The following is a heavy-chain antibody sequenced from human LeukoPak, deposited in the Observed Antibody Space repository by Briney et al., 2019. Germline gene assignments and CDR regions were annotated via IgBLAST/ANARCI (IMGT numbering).Heavy chain of an antibody. CDR1: GGSISSYY. J-gene: IGHJ4*02. D-gene: IGHD6-13*01. Sequence: PSETLPLTCTVSGGSISSYYWSWIRQAPGKGLEWIGYIYYSGSTNYNPSLKSRVTISVDTSKNQFSLKLSSVTAADTAVYYCARYSGSWSSFDYWGQGTLVIVSS. CDR3: ARYSGSWSSFDY. CDR2: IYYSGST. V-gene: IGHV4-59*01.